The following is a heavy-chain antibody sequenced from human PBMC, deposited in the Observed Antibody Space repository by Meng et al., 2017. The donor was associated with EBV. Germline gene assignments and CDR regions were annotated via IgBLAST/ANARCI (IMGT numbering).Heavy chain of an antibody. Sequence: QGRLVRAGAEVKKPGSSVKVPCKASGGTFSSYAISWVRQAPGQGLEWMGGIIPILGIANYAQKFQGRVTITADKSTSTAYMELSSLRSEDTAVYYCARERPGGMATTPYFDYWGQGTLVTVSS. CDR3: ARERPGGMATTPYFDY. CDR2: IIPILGIA. J-gene: IGHJ4*02. D-gene: IGHD5-24*01. V-gene: IGHV1-69*10. CDR1: GGTFSSYA.